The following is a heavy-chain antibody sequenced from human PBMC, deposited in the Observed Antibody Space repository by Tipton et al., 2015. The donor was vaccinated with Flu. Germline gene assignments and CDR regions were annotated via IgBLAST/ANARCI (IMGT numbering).Heavy chain of an antibody. V-gene: IGHV3-7*03. D-gene: IGHD2-21*01. J-gene: IGHJ4*02. CDR2: IKQDGSEK. Sequence: SLRLSCAASGFSFSSYWMSWIRQAPGMGLEWVAHIKQDGSEKYYMDSVKGRFTISRDNAKNSLYLQMNSLRAEDTAVYYCVAFCGGACHTLNYWGQGTLVTVSS. CDR1: GFSFSSYW. CDR3: VAFCGGACHTLNY.